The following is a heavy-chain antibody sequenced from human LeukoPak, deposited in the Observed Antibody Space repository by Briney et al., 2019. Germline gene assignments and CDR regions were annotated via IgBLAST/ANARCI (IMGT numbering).Heavy chain of an antibody. Sequence: GGSLRLSCAASGFTFSTYWMSWVRQAPGKGLEWVANIKEDGSRKYYADSVKGRFTISRDNAQKSLYLQMNSLRAEDTAIYARATAPSWDPWGQGTLVTVSS. V-gene: IGHV3-7*01. CDR2: IKEDGSRK. CDR3: ATAPSWDP. J-gene: IGHJ5*02. CDR1: GFTFSTYW. D-gene: IGHD2-15*01.